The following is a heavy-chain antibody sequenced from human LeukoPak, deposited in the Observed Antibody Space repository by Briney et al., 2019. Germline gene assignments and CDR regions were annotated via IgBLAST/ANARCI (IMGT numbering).Heavy chain of an antibody. D-gene: IGHD3-3*01. CDR3: ASGVLRFLEWNAFDI. CDR1: GGSISSYY. V-gene: IGHV4-59*01. Sequence: SEALSLTCTVSGGSISSYYWSWIRQPPGKGLEWIGYIYYSGSTNYNPSLKSRVTISVDTSKNQFSLKLSSVTAADTAVYYCASGVLRFLEWNAFDIWGQGTMVTVSS. CDR2: IYYSGST. J-gene: IGHJ3*02.